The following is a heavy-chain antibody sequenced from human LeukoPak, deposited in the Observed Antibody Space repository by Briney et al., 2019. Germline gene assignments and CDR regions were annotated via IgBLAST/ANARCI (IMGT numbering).Heavy chain of an antibody. V-gene: IGHV3-21*01. J-gene: IGHJ4*02. CDR1: GFTFSSYS. CDR3: ARSTVTTGLAFDY. CDR2: ISSSSSYI. D-gene: IGHD4-11*01. Sequence: GGSLRLSCAASGFTFSSYSMNWVRQAPGKRLECVSSISSSSSYIYYADSVKGRFTISRDNAKNSLYLQMNSLRAEDTAVYYCARSTVTTGLAFDYWGQGTLVTASS.